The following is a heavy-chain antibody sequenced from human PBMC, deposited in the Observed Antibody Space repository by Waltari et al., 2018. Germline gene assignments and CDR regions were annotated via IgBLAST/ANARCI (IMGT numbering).Heavy chain of an antibody. CDR1: GYSLRSGYY. CDR2: IYHSGST. Sequence: QVQLQESGPGLVKPSATLSLTCAASGYSLRSGYYWGWIRQPPGKGLEWIGSIYHSGSTYYNPSLKSRVTISVDTSKNQFSLKLSSVTAADTAVYYCARTLGWFDPWGQGTLVTVSS. J-gene: IGHJ5*02. CDR3: ARTLGWFDP. V-gene: IGHV4-38-2*01. D-gene: IGHD7-27*01.